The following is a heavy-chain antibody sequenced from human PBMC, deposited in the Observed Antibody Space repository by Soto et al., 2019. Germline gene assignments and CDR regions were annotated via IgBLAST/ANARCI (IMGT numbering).Heavy chain of an antibody. CDR3: ATQTISYTGDV. V-gene: IGHV4-4*02. D-gene: IGHD1-1*01. CDR1: GGSISSTKW. Sequence: QVQLQESGPGLVKPSGTLSLTCAVSGGSISSTKWWTWVRQPPGKGLEWIAEISHSEGSNYNPSLKSRVAMSLHNSKNQFPLRLSSVTAADTAVYYCATQTISYTGDVLGQGTTVTVS. J-gene: IGHJ6*02. CDR2: ISHSEGS.